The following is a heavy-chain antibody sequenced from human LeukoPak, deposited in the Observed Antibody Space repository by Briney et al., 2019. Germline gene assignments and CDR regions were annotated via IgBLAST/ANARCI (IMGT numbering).Heavy chain of an antibody. V-gene: IGHV3-20*04. CDR2: INWNGGST. Sequence: GGSLRLSCAASGFTFDDYGMSWVRQAPGKGLEWVSGINWNGGSTGYADSVKGRFTISRDNAKNSLYLQMNSLRAEDTAVYYCARVEDYDILTGFDYWGQGTLVTVSS. D-gene: IGHD3-9*01. CDR1: GFTFDDYG. J-gene: IGHJ4*02. CDR3: ARVEDYDILTGFDY.